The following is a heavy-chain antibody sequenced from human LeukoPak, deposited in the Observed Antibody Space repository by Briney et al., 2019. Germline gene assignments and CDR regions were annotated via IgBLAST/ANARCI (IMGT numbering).Heavy chain of an antibody. CDR3: ARLNRHYDTDNGRLFGP. V-gene: IGHV4-39*01. CDR2: IYYSGST. D-gene: IGHD3-22*01. CDR1: GGSISSSSYY. Sequence: SETLSLTCTVSGGSISSSSYYWGWIRQPPGKGLEWIGSIYYSGSTYYNPSLKSRVTISVDTSKNQFSLKLSSVTAADTAVYYRARLNRHYDTDNGRLFGPWGQGNLVNVSS. J-gene: IGHJ5*01.